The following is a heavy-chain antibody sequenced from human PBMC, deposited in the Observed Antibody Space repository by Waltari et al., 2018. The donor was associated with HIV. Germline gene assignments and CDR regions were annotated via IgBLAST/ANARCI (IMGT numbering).Heavy chain of an antibody. CDR1: GYTFTAYY. J-gene: IGHJ3*02. Sequence: QVQLLQSGAEVKKPGASVKVSCKASGYTFTAYYIHWVRQAPGQGLEWMGWVYPNTGDTNYAQKFQGRVTMAREASIRTVSMELSRLRSDDTAVYYCVRQMTFYDAFDIWGQGTLVTVSA. V-gene: IGHV1-2*02. CDR3: VRQMTFYDAFDI. CDR2: VYPNTGDT.